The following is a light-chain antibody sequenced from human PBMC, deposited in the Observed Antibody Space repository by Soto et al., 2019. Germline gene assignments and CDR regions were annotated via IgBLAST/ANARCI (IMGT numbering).Light chain of an antibody. CDR2: EVS. V-gene: IGLV2-14*01. CDR1: SSDVGGYNY. Sequence: QSALTQPASVSGSPGQSLTISCTGTSSDVGGYNYVSWYQQHPGKAPKLMIYEVSNRPSGVSNRFSGSKSANTASLTISGVQAEDEADYYCSSSTGYSTVVFGGGTKVTVL. CDR3: SSSTGYSTVV. J-gene: IGLJ2*01.